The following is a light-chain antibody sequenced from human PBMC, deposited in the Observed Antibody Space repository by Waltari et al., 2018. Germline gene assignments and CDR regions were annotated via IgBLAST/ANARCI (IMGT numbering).Light chain of an antibody. J-gene: IGLJ3*02. V-gene: IGLV10-54*04. CDR2: GNN. CDR1: SNNVGNLG. Sequence: QAGLTQPPSVSKDLRQTATLTCTGNSNNVGNLGAAWLQQHQGHPPKLLSYGNNARPSGIAGGFSAARSGNTASLTITGLQAEDEADYYCSTWDSSLSGWVFGGGTKLTVL. CDR3: STWDSSLSGWV.